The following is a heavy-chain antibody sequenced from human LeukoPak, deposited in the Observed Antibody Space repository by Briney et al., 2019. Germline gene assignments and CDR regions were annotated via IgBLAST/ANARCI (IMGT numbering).Heavy chain of an antibody. J-gene: IGHJ5*02. CDR1: GGSISSSNYY. Sequence: PSETLSLTCTVSGGSISSSNYYWGWIRQPPGKGLEWIANIYYSGSTYYNPSLKSRLTISVDTSKNQFSLKLNSVTAADTAVYYCARSLGSPWLGTGFDPWGQGTLVTVSS. D-gene: IGHD6-19*01. CDR3: ARSLGSPWLGTGFDP. V-gene: IGHV4-39*01. CDR2: IYYSGST.